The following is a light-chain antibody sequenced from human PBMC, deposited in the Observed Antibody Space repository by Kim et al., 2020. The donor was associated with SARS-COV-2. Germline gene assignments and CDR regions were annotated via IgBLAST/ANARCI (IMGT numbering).Light chain of an antibody. CDR1: SLKSYV. CDR2: GKN. J-gene: IGLJ2*01. V-gene: IGLV3-19*01. Sequence: VALVQTGRTASHGHSLKSYVTPWYQHKPEQAPLLVYYGKNNRPSGIPDRFSGSSSGNTASLTITGTQEGDEADYYCNCRDSNDNVVFGGGTQLTVL. CDR3: NCRDSNDNVV.